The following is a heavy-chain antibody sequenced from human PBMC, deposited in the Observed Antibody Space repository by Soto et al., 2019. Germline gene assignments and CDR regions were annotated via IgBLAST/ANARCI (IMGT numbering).Heavy chain of an antibody. V-gene: IGHV4-30-2*01. CDR1: GDSISPGGYS. CDR3: VRVGGRDAFDV. Sequence: LSETLSLTCAVCGDSISPGGYSWSWIRQPPGKGLEWIGYIYHGGNTYYNPSLKSRVTISVDGSRNQFSLQLSSATAADTAVYYCVRVGGRDAFDVWGPGTMVTVSS. CDR2: IYHGGNT. J-gene: IGHJ3*01. D-gene: IGHD1-26*01.